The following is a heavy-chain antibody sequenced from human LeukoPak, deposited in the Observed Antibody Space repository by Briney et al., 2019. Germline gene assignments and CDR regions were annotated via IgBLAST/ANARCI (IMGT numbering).Heavy chain of an antibody. J-gene: IGHJ4*02. D-gene: IGHD3-10*01. Sequence: SETLSLTGPVSGGSSSNYYWSWIPQPPGKGLKWIGYIYYSGSTNYNPSLKSRVTISVDTSKNQFSLKLSSVTAADTAVYYCARQVVVRGAYFDYWGQGTLVTVSS. CDR3: ARQVVVRGAYFDY. CDR2: IYYSGST. V-gene: IGHV4-59*08. CDR1: GGSSSNYY.